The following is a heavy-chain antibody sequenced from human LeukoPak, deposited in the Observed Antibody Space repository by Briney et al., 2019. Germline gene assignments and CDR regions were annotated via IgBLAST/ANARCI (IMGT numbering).Heavy chain of an antibody. CDR1: GGSISSGDYY. CDR2: IYYSGST. J-gene: IGHJ5*02. D-gene: IGHD3-3*01. V-gene: IGHV4-61*08. Sequence: SETLSLTCTVSGGSISSGDYYWSWIRQPPGKGLEWIGYIYYSGSTNYNPSLKSRVTMSVDTSKNQFSLKLSSVTAADTAVYYCARTTYYDFWSGFLDPWGQGTLVTVSS. CDR3: ARTTYYDFWSGFLDP.